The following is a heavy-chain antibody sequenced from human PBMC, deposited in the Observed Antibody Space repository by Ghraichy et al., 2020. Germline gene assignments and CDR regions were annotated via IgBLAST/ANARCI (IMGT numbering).Heavy chain of an antibody. CDR1: GFTFSSYS. CDR3: ATDEPLDGGFDQEV. J-gene: IGHJ6*02. CDR2: ISGSSSTI. D-gene: IGHD5-12*01. V-gene: IGHV3-48*01. Sequence: GESLRLSCAASGFTFSSYSMNWVRQAPGKGLEWVSYISGSSSTIYFADSVKGRFTISRDNAKNSLYLQMNSLRAEDTAVYYCATDEPLDGGFDQEVWGQGTTVTVSS.